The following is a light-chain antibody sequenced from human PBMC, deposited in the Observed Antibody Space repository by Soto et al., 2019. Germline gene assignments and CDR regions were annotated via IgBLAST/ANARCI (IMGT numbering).Light chain of an antibody. Sequence: DTVMPQSPDPLAVSRGERATTKCKSSRSLFYASDNKTYLAWYQLKPGQRPRLLIYWASTRASGVPDRFSGSGSGTDFTLTITNLQAEDVAFYYCHQYFNAPQAFGGGTKVE. CDR1: RSLFYASDNKTY. J-gene: IGKJ4*02. CDR3: HQYFNAPQA. V-gene: IGKV4-1*01. CDR2: WAS.